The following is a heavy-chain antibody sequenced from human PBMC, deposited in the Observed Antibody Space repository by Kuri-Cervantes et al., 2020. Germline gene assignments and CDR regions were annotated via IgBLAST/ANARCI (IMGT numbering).Heavy chain of an antibody. D-gene: IGHD6-13*01. V-gene: IGHV5-51*01. J-gene: IGHJ3*02. CDR3: ARRQPSEAFDI. CDR2: IYPGDSDT. CDR1: GYSLTSYW. Sequence: GGSLRLSCKGSGYSLTSYWIGWVRQMPGKGLEWMGIIYPGDSDTRYSPSFQGQVTISADKSISTAYLQWSSLKASDTAMYYCARRQPSEAFDIWGQGTMVTVSS.